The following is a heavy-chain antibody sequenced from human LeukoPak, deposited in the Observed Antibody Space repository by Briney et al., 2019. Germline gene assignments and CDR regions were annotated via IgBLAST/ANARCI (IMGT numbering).Heavy chain of an antibody. CDR1: GFTFSGYA. V-gene: IGHV3-23*01. J-gene: IGHJ3*02. Sequence: GGSLRLSCAASGFTFSGYAMSWVRQAPGWGLAWVSALSGTGITTYYADSVKGRFTISRDNSKNTLYLQMNGLRAEDTAVYYCAKGYYDSTIAFDIWGQGTMVTVSS. CDR2: LSGTGITT. D-gene: IGHD3-22*01. CDR3: AKGYYDSTIAFDI.